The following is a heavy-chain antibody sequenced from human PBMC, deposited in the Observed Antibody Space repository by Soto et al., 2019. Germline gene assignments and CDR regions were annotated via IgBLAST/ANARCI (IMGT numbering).Heavy chain of an antibody. CDR1: GGSFSGYY. Sequence: PSVTMCVTCGVDGGSFSGYYWSWIRKPPGKGLEWIGYINHSGSTNYNPSLSGRVSMTVDTSKNQVSLNLRSVTAADTAVYYCARVSTVTKLDYWGHGMLVTVSS. CDR3: ARVSTVTKLDY. D-gene: IGHD4-17*01. V-gene: IGHV4-34*01. J-gene: IGHJ4*01. CDR2: INHSGST.